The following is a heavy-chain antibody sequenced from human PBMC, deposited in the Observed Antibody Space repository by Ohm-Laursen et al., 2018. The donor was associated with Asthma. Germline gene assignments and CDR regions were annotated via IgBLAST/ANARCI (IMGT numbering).Heavy chain of an antibody. J-gene: IGHJ5*01. Sequence: SSVKVSCKASGGPLSSYSISWVRQAPGPGLEWMGGIIPMFHTATYAQKFQGRVTITADESTSTVYMEVSSLRSEDTAVYYCSKCGGSCYRSSYNWFDSWGQGTLVTVSS. V-gene: IGHV1-69*01. CDR3: SKCGGSCYRSSYNWFDS. CDR2: IIPMFHTA. CDR1: GGPLSSYS. D-gene: IGHD3-16*02.